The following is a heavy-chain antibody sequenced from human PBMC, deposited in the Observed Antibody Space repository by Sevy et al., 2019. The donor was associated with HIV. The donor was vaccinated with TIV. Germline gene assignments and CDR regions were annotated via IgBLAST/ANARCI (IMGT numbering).Heavy chain of an antibody. V-gene: IGHV4-30-2*01. CDR3: ARGITMVRGANNWFDP. J-gene: IGHJ5*02. D-gene: IGHD3-10*01. CDR2: IYHSGST. Sequence: SETLSLTCAVSGGSISSGGYSWSWIRQPPGKGLQWIGYIYHSGSTYYNPSLKSRVTISVDRSKNQFSLKLSSVTAADTAVYHCARGITMVRGANNWFDPWGQGTLVTVSS. CDR1: GGSISSGGYS.